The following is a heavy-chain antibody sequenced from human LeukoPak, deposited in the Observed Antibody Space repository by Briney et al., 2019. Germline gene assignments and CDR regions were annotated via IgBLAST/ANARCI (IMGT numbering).Heavy chain of an antibody. J-gene: IGHJ3*01. Sequence: GGSLRLSCAASGFMFTSYSMNWVRQAPGKGLEWVAYISSPSTNIYYADSVKGRFTVSRDNAKNSLYLQMNSLRDDDTAVYYCARGGTGYTRNYALDVWGHGTMVTVTS. D-gene: IGHD3/OR15-3a*01. CDR2: ISSPSTNI. V-gene: IGHV3-21*05. CDR3: ARGGTGYTRNYALDV. CDR1: GFMFTSYS.